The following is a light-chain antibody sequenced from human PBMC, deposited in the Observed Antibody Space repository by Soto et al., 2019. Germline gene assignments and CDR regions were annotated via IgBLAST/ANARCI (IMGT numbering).Light chain of an antibody. CDR2: KVS. CDR1: QSLAYSDGNTY. Sequence: DVVMTQSPLSLPVTLGQPASISCRSSQSLAYSDGNTYLNWFQQRPGQSPRRLIYKVSNQDSGVPDRFSGSGSGTDFTLKISRVEAEDVGVYYCMQGTHRPPYTFGQGTKLEIK. CDR3: MQGTHRPPYT. J-gene: IGKJ2*01. V-gene: IGKV2-30*01.